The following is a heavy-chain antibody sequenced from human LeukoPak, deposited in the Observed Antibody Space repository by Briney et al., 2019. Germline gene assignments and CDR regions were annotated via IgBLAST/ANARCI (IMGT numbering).Heavy chain of an antibody. CDR3: TGLDCNSTNCHDY. J-gene: IGHJ4*02. CDR2: ISRSSSTR. CDR1: GFTFSNYN. V-gene: IGHV3-48*04. Sequence: PGGSLRLSCVASGFTFSNYNMNWVRQAPGRGLEWVSYISRSSSTRYYADSVKGRFTISRDNAKNSLYLQMNSLRAEDTAVYYCTGLDCNSTNCHDYWGQGTLVTVSS. D-gene: IGHD2-2*01.